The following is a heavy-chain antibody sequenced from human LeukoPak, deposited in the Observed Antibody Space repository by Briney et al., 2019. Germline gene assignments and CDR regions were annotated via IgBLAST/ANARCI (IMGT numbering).Heavy chain of an antibody. V-gene: IGHV3-23*01. CDR3: AKHYGSGTYYNYLDY. CDR2: VSGSDGNT. D-gene: IGHD3-10*01. J-gene: IGHJ4*02. Sequence: GGSLRLSCAASGFTFNTYAMSWVRQAPGKGLEWVSGVSGSDGNTYYADSVKGRFTISRDNSQNTLYLQMNSLRAEDTAIYYCAKHYGSGTYYNYLDYWGQGTLVTVSS. CDR1: GFTFNTYA.